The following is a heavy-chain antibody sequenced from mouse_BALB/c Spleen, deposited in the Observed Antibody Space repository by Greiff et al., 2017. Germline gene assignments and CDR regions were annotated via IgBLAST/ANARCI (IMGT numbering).Heavy chain of an antibody. CDR2: IDPENGDT. Sequence: EVQLQQSGAELVRSGASVKLSCTASGFNIKDYYMHWVKQRPEQGLEWIGWIDPENGDTEYAPKFQGKATMTADTSSNTAYLQLSSLTSEDTAVYYCNALLRLRGYFDVWGAGTTVTVSS. CDR3: NALLRLRGYFDV. D-gene: IGHD1-2*01. J-gene: IGHJ1*01. V-gene: IGHV14-4*02. CDR1: GFNIKDYY.